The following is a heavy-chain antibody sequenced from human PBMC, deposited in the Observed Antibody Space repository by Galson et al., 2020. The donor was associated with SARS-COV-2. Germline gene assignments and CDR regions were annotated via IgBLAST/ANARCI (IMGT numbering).Heavy chain of an antibody. V-gene: IGHV1-8*01. D-gene: IGHD3-10*01. CDR2: MNPNSVDT. Sequence: ASVKVSCKASGYTFNTYDINWVRQATGQGLEWMGWMNPNSVDTGYAEKFQDRVTMTRNTSTTTAYMELSRLTSEDMAVYYCARGRRYYGTGSYWRISGYGLDVWGQGTTVTGSS. J-gene: IGHJ6*02. CDR1: GYTFNTYD. CDR3: ARGRRYYGTGSYWRISGYGLDV.